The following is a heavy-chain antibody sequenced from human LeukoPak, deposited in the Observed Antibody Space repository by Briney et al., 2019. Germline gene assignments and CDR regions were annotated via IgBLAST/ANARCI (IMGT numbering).Heavy chain of an antibody. CDR2: ITSSSSTI. CDR3: ARDITSTGTTGDYYYSYGMDV. CDR1: GFTFSSYT. J-gene: IGHJ6*02. D-gene: IGHD1-1*01. V-gene: IGHV3-48*01. Sequence: GGSLRLSCAASGFTFSSYTMNWVRQAPGKGLEWVSYITSSSSTIYYADTVKGRFTISRDNAQNSLYLQMNSLRGDDTALYYCARDITSTGTTGDYYYSYGMDVWGQGTTVTVSS.